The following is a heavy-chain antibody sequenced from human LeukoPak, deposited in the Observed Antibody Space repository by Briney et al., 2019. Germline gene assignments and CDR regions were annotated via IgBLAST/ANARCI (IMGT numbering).Heavy chain of an antibody. V-gene: IGHV3-74*01. J-gene: IGHJ5*02. Sequence: PGGSLRLSCAASGFTFSSYWMHWVRQAPGKGLVWVSRINSDGSSTSYADSVKGRFTISRDNAKNTLYLQMNNLRAEDTAVYYCVRGTTTGENWFDPWGQGTLVTVSS. CDR1: GFTFSSYW. CDR3: VRGTTTGENWFDP. D-gene: IGHD7-27*01. CDR2: INSDGSST.